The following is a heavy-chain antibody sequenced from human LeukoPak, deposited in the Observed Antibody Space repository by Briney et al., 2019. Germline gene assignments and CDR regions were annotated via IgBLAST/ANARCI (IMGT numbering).Heavy chain of an antibody. CDR2: IYYSGGT. CDR1: GGSVTSTNW. J-gene: IGHJ4*02. Sequence: SETLSLTCGVSGGSVTSTNWWTWIRQPPGKGLEWIGYIYYSGGTNYNPSLKSRVTISVDTSKSQFSLKLSSVTAADTAVYYCARLGGYGYFDYWGQGTLVTASS. V-gene: IGHV4-4*02. D-gene: IGHD5-12*01. CDR3: ARLGGYGYFDY.